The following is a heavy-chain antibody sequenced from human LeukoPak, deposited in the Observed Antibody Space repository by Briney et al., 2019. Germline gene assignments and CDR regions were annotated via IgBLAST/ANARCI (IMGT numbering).Heavy chain of an antibody. Sequence: SVKVSCKASGGTFSSYAISWVRQAPGQGLEWMGGIIPIFGTANYAQKFQGRVTITADESTSTAYMELSSLRSEDTAVYYCARPIGYYDFWSGYSDPYWFDPWGQGTLVTVSS. CDR2: IIPIFGTA. CDR1: GGTFSSYA. CDR3: ARPIGYYDFWSGYSDPYWFDP. D-gene: IGHD3-3*01. V-gene: IGHV1-69*13. J-gene: IGHJ5*02.